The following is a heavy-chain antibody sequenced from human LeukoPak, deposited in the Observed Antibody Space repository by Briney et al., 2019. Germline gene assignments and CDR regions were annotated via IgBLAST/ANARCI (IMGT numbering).Heavy chain of an antibody. CDR2: ISGSGGST. V-gene: IGHV3-23*01. J-gene: IGHJ3*02. CDR1: GFNFTSYG. Sequence: GGSLRLSCAASGFNFTSYGMNWVRQAPGKGLEWVSAISGSGGSTYYADSVKGRFTISRDNSKNTVYLQVNSLRAEDTAVYYCAKSYGSGNYYTNRGAFDIWGQGTMVTVSS. D-gene: IGHD3-10*01. CDR3: AKSYGSGNYYTNRGAFDI.